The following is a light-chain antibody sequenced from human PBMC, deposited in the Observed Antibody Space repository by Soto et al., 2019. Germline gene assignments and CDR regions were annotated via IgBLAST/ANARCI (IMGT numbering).Light chain of an antibody. CDR3: QQYNNWPQT. CDR2: DAS. Sequence: EIVMTQSPATLSVSPGERATLSCRASQSVSSYLAWYQQKPGQAPRLLIYDASNRATGIPARFSGSGSGTEFTLTISSLQSEDFAVYYCQQYNNWPQTLGQGTKVDI. J-gene: IGKJ1*01. V-gene: IGKV3D-15*01. CDR1: QSVSSY.